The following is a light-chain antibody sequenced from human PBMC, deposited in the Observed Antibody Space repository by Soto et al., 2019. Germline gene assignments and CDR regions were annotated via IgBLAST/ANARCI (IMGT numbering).Light chain of an antibody. J-gene: IGKJ1*01. V-gene: IGKV3-11*01. CDR2: DAS. CDR1: QSVSSY. Sequence: ESVFTQSPPTLSLSPGERASLSCRASQSVSSYLAWYQQKPGQAPSLLIYDASNRATGIPARFSGSGSGTDFTLTISSLEPEDFAVYYCQQRSNWPRGTFGQGTKVDIK. CDR3: QQRSNWPRGT.